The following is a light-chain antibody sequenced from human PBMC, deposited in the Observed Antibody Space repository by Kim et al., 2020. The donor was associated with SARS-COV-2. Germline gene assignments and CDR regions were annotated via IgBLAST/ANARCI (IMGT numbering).Light chain of an antibody. V-gene: IGLV3-1*01. CDR3: QTWDSSTAYV. Sequence: VSPGQTASVTCSGDKLGNKYASWYQQKPGQSPVLVISQNNKRPSGIPERFSGSNSGNIATLTISGTQAIDEADYYCQTWDSSTAYVFGTGTKVTVL. CDR2: QNN. J-gene: IGLJ1*01. CDR1: KLGNKY.